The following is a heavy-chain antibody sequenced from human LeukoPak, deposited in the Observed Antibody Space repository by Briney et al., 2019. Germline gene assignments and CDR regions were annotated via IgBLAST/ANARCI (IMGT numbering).Heavy chain of an antibody. CDR2: IYYSGTT. Sequence: PSETLSLTCTVSGGSITSYYWSWIRQPPGKGLEWIAYIYYSGTTNYNPSLKSRVTISVDTSKNQFSLKLSSVTAGDTAVYYCARRARWAQDFDYWGQGTLVTVSS. CDR1: GGSITSYY. D-gene: IGHD5-24*01. V-gene: IGHV4-59*12. CDR3: ARRARWAQDFDY. J-gene: IGHJ4*02.